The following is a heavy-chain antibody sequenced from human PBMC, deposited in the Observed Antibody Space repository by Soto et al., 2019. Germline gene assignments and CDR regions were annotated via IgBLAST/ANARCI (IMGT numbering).Heavy chain of an antibody. CDR1: GGSISSSKYF. V-gene: IGHV4-39*01. D-gene: IGHD2-15*01. J-gene: IGHJ6*02. Sequence: ASETLSLTCTVSGGSISSSKYFWGWFRQSPGKGLEWIANIYYSGTTSYNPSLKSRIIISVDTSKNQFSLKLTAVTAADTAIYYCARHAGGGRFYYGMDVWGQGTTVTVSS. CDR3: ARHAGGGRFYYGMDV. CDR2: IYYSGTT.